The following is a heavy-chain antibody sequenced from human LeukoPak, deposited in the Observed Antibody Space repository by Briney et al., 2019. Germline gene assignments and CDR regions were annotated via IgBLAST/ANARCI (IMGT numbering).Heavy chain of an antibody. CDR2: IYHSGST. CDR3: ARDAKKRTAPAAPGAFDI. J-gene: IGHJ3*02. CDR1: GGSISSSNW. Sequence: SETLSLTCAVSGGSISSSNWWSWVRQPPGKGLEWIGEIYHSGSTNYNPSLKSRVTISVDKSKNQFSLKLSSVTAADTAVYYCARDAKKRTAPAAPGAFDIWGQGTMVTVSS. D-gene: IGHD2-2*01. V-gene: IGHV4-4*02.